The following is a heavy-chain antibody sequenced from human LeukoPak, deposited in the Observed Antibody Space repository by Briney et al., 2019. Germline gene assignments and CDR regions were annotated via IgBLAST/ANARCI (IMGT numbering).Heavy chain of an antibody. J-gene: IGHJ4*02. CDR2: IKQDGSEK. Sequence: GGSLRLSCAASGFTFSNYWMTWVRQAPGKGLEWVANIKQDGSEKYYVDSVKGRFTISRDNAKNSLYLEMNSLRAEDTAVYYCVRERTNYYDSSGYYWGQGTLVTVSS. CDR3: VRERTNYYDSSGYY. CDR1: GFTFSNYW. D-gene: IGHD3-22*01. V-gene: IGHV3-7*05.